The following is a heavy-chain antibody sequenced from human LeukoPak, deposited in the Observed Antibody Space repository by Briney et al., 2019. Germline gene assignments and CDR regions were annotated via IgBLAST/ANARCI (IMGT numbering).Heavy chain of an antibody. CDR3: ARHTPIAVAGTGAFDI. J-gene: IGHJ3*02. Sequence: SETLSLTCTVSGGSISSYYWSWIRQPPGKGLDWIGYVFYSGSTNYNPSLKSRVTISVDTSKNQFSLKVTSVTAADTAVYYCARHTPIAVAGTGAFDIWGQGTMVTVSS. V-gene: IGHV4-59*01. D-gene: IGHD6-19*01. CDR1: GGSISSYY. CDR2: VFYSGST.